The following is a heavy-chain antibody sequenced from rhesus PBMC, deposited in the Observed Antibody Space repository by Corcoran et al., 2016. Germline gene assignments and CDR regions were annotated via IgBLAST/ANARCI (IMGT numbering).Heavy chain of an antibody. CDR2: ISVSGGST. CDR1: GGSISSNY. CDR3: ARHYYDSGYYVFGAFDF. D-gene: IGHD3-28*01. J-gene: IGHJ3*01. Sequence: QLQLQESGPGLVKPSETLSLTCAVSGGSISSNYWSWIRQPPGKGLEWIGRISVSGGSTDYNPSLKSRVTISTDTSKNQFSLKLSSGTAADTAVYYCARHYYDSGYYVFGAFDFWGQGLRVTVSS. V-gene: IGHV4-173*01.